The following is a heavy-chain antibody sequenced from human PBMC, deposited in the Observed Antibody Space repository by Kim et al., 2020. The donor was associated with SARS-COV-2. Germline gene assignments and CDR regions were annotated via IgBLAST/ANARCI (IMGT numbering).Heavy chain of an antibody. J-gene: IGHJ5*02. D-gene: IGHD3-22*01. V-gene: IGHV4-31*02. CDR3: ASDDYDSSGLRWFDP. Sequence: PSLKSRVNISVDTSKNQFALKLSSVTAADTAVYYCASDDYDSSGLRWFDPWGQGTLVTVSS.